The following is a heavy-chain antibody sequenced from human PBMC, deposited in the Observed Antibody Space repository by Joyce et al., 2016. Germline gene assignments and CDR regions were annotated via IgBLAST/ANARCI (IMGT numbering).Heavy chain of an antibody. CDR1: GFTFISHA. D-gene: IGHD3/OR15-3a*01. CDR3: TRRGEHRGGYFSEDDF. J-gene: IGHJ4*02. CDR2: ISDRGTRT. Sequence: EVQLLQSGGGLVQPGGSLRLSCEASGFTFISHAMSWVRLAPAGGVEWVSHISDRGTRTFYADSVKGRFIISRDNSKNTLFLQMKRQTAEETGGYYCTRRGEHRGGYFSEDDFWGQGVLVTVSS. V-gene: IGHV3-23*01.